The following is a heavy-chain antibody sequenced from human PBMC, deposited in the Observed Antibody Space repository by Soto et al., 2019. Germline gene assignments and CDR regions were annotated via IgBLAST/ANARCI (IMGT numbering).Heavy chain of an antibody. CDR2: IKFDGSEK. Sequence: AGGSLRLSCAASGFIFSDYWTSWVRQAPGKGPEWVANIKFDGSEKQYVDSVRGRFTISRDNSRNSLFLQMNGLRAGDTAVYYCVKDGGYCSSSTCYSPRNHYFDSWGQGTLVTVSS. CDR3: VKDGGYCSSSTCYSPRNHYFDS. D-gene: IGHD2-2*01. CDR1: GFIFSDYW. V-gene: IGHV3-7*03. J-gene: IGHJ4*02.